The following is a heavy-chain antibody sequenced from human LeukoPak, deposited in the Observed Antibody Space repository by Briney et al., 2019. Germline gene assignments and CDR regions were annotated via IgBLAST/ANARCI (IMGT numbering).Heavy chain of an antibody. CDR2: INHSGST. Sequence: SETLSLTCAVYGGSFSGYYWSWIRQPPGKGLEWIGEINHSGSTNYNPSLKSRVTISVDTSKNQFSLKLSSVTAADTAVYYCARGSSSSSRPYFQHWGQGTLVTVSS. D-gene: IGHD6-13*01. CDR1: GGSFSGYY. CDR3: ARGSSSSSRPYFQH. J-gene: IGHJ1*01. V-gene: IGHV4-34*01.